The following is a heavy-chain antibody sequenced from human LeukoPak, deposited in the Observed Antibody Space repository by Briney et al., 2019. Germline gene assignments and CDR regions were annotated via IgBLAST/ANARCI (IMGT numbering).Heavy chain of an antibody. CDR3: AKHQWLVEEYYFDY. CDR2: ISGSGGST. V-gene: IGHV3-23*01. Sequence: AGGSLRLSCAASGFTFSSYAMSWVRQAPGKGLEWVSAISGSGGSTYYADSVKGRFTISRDNSKNTLYLQMNSLRAEDTAVYYCAKHQWLVEEYYFDYWGQGTLVTVSS. CDR1: GFTFSSYA. J-gene: IGHJ4*02. D-gene: IGHD6-19*01.